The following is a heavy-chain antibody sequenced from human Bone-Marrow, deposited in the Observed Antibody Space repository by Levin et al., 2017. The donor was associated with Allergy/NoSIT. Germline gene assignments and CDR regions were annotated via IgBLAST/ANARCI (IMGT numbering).Heavy chain of an antibody. D-gene: IGHD6-13*01. CDR3: ARVPQQLDPTQVYYYGMDD. Sequence: ASVKVSCKASGDTFTSYDINWVRQATGQGLEWMGWMNPTSGNTGYAQKFQGRVTMTRSSSTSTAYMELSSLRSDDTAVYYCARVPQQLDPTQVYYYGMDDWGQGTTVTVSS. CDR2: MNPTSGNT. J-gene: IGHJ6*02. CDR1: GDTFTSYD. V-gene: IGHV1-8*01.